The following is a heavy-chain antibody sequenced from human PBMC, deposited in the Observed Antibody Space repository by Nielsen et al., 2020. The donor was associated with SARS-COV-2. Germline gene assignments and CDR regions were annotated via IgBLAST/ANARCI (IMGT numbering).Heavy chain of an antibody. CDR2: ISWNSGSI. J-gene: IGHJ6*02. Sequence: GGSLRLSCAASGFTFDDYAMHWVRQAPGKGLEWVSGISWNSGSIGYADSVKGRFTISRDNAKNSLYLQMNSLRAEDTAVYYCARVVSYYYGMDVWGQGTTVTVSS. CDR1: GFTFDDYA. CDR3: ARVVSYYYGMDV. V-gene: IGHV3-9*01.